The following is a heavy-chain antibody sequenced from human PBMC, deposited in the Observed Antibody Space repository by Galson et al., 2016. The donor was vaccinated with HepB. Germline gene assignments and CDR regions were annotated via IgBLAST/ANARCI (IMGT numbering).Heavy chain of an antibody. CDR1: GYTFTTYA. Sequence: SVKVSCKASGYTFTTYAMYWVRQAPGQRLEWMGWINAANGDTKYSQKLQGRGTITWNTSANTAYMELSSLRSEDTAVYYCARGHIVATVDYYYYGLDVWGQGTTVTVSS. J-gene: IGHJ6*02. V-gene: IGHV1-3*01. D-gene: IGHD5-12*01. CDR3: ARGHIVATVDYYYYGLDV. CDR2: INAANGDT.